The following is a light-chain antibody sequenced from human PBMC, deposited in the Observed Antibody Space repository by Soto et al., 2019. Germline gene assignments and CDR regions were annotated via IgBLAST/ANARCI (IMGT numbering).Light chain of an antibody. CDR2: GES. CDR3: QQYNNWPPWT. J-gene: IGKJ1*01. CDR1: QSISSN. Sequence: EIVMTQSPATLSVSPGERATLSCRASQSISSNLAWYQQKPGQAPRLLIYGESTRATGIPARFSGSGSGTDFTLTITSPQSEAVAVYYCQQYNNWPPWTFGQGTKVEIK. V-gene: IGKV3D-15*01.